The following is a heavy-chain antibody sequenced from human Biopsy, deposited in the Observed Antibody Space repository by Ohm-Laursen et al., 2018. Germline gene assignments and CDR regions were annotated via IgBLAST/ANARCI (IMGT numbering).Heavy chain of an antibody. D-gene: IGHD5-18*01. CDR2: VYSSGST. CDR3: ARGIAVVRSLDV. CDR1: GGSISSDY. Sequence: SETLSLTCTVSGGSISSDYWSWIRQAPGKGLEFIGYVYSSGSTNYNPSLKSRATISLDTSRNQVSLRLSSVTAADTAVYYCARGIAVVRSLDVWGQGTTVAVSS. J-gene: IGHJ6*02. V-gene: IGHV4-59*08.